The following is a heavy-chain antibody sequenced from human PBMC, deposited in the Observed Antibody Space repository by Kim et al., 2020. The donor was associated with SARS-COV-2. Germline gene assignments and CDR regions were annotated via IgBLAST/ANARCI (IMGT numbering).Heavy chain of an antibody. V-gene: IGHV4-39*01. Sequence: SETLSLTCTVSGGSISSSSYYWGWIRQPPGKGLEWIGSIYYSGSTYYNPSLKSRVTISVDTSKNQFSLKLSSVTAADTAVYYCARTNSRSSWGHKYYFDYWGQGTLVTVSS. CDR3: ARTNSRSSWGHKYYFDY. D-gene: IGHD6-13*01. CDR2: IYYSGST. J-gene: IGHJ4*02. CDR1: GGSISSSSYY.